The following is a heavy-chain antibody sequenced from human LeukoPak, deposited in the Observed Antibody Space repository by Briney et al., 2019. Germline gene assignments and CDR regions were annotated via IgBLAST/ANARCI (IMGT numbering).Heavy chain of an antibody. J-gene: IGHJ4*02. D-gene: IGHD6-13*01. CDR3: ARDQSTGYSSSWYGGYYFDY. V-gene: IGHV3-21*01. CDR1: GFTFSSYS. Sequence: PGGSLRLSXAASGFTFSSYSMNWVRQAPGKGLEWVSSVSSSSSYIYYADSVKGRFTISRDNAKNSLYLQMNSLRAEDTAVYYCARDQSTGYSSSWYGGYYFDYWGQGTLVTVSS. CDR2: VSSSSSYI.